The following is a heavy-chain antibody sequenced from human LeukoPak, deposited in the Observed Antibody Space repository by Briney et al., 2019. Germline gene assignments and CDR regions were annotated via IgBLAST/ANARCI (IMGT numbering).Heavy chain of an antibody. J-gene: IGHJ4*02. Sequence: ASVKVSCKASGYTFTSYAMHWVRQAPGQRLEWMGWINAGNGNTEYSQKFQGRVTITRDTSASTAYMELSSLRSEDTAVYYCARESVGGDYFDYWGQGTLVTVSS. V-gene: IGHV1-3*01. CDR1: GYTFTSYA. CDR2: INAGNGNT. D-gene: IGHD2-15*01. CDR3: ARESVGGDYFDY.